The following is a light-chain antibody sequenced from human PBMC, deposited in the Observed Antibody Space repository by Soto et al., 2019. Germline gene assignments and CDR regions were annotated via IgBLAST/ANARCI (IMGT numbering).Light chain of an antibody. J-gene: IGKJ3*01. CDR2: DAS. CDR3: QQRSNWPGT. Sequence: EIVLTQSPGTLSLSPGERATLSCRASQSVGSYLAWYQQKPGQAPRLLIYDASNRATGIPARFSGSGSGTDFTLTISSLEPEDFAVYYCQQRSNWPGTFGPGTKVDIK. CDR1: QSVGSY. V-gene: IGKV3-11*01.